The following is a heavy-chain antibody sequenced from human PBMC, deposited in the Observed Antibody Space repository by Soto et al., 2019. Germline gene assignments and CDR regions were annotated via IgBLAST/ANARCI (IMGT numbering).Heavy chain of an antibody. CDR2: IFSDGTT. CDR3: ARQGACGSTSCYGF. CDR1: GASISSSSHY. Sequence: QVQLQESGPGLMKPSETLSLTCTVSGASISSSSHYWGWLRPPPGKGLEWITNIFSDGTTYYSQSLISRVSVSVDTSRKQLALRLRSVTTADTALYYCARQGACGSTSCYGFWGQGTLFTVSS. D-gene: IGHD2-2*01. J-gene: IGHJ4*02. V-gene: IGHV4-39*01.